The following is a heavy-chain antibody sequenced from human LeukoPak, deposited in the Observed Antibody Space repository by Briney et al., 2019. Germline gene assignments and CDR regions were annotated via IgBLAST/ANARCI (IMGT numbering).Heavy chain of an antibody. V-gene: IGHV4-38-2*02. CDR3: ARYQTGTMFAV. J-gene: IGHJ4*02. CDR2: HSHSGSA. Sequence: PSETLSLTCTVSGYSISSGYYWGWIRQPPGKGLEWIGTHSHSGSAYYNPSLRSRITMSLDTSENQLSLKLYSVTAADTAIYYCARYQTGTMFAVWGQGTLVTISS. CDR1: GYSISSGYY. D-gene: IGHD1/OR15-1a*01.